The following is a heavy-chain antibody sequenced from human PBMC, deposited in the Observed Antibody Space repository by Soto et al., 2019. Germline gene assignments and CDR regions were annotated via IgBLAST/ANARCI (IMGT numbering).Heavy chain of an antibody. D-gene: IGHD4-17*01. CDR3: ARTTVTASYYYMDV. CDR1: GYTFTNYG. CDR2: ISTYNGNT. V-gene: IGHV1-18*01. Sequence: QVPLVQSGAKVKQPGASVKVSCKASGYTFTNYGFTWVRQAPGQGLEWMGWISTYNGNTKYAQKVQGRLTMTTDTSTSTANMELTSLRSDDTAVYYCARTTVTASYYYMDVWGKGTTVTVSS. J-gene: IGHJ6*03.